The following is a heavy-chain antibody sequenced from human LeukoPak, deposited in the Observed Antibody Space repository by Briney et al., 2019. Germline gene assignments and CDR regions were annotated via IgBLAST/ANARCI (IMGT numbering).Heavy chain of an antibody. V-gene: IGHV1-18*04. CDR3: ARDQGAPIAVAATFDY. CDR2: ISAYNGNT. J-gene: IGHJ4*02. Sequence: ASVKVSCKASGYTFTSYGISWVRQAPGQGLEWMGWISAYNGNTNYAQKLQGRVTMTTDTSTSTAYMELRSLRSDDTAVYYCARDQGAPIAVAATFDYWGQGTWSPSPQ. CDR1: GYTFTSYG. D-gene: IGHD6-19*01.